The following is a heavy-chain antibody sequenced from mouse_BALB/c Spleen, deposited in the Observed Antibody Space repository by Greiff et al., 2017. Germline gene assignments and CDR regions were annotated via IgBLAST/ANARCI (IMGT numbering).Heavy chain of an antibody. D-gene: IGHD2-4*01. CDR2: ISTYYGDA. CDR1: GYTFTDYA. V-gene: IGHV1S137*01. J-gene: IGHJ3*01. Sequence: VKLMESGAELVRPGVSVKISCKGSGYTFTDYAMHWVKQSHAKSLEWIGVISTYYGDASYNQKFKGKATMTVDKSSSTAYMELARLTSEDSAIYYCARMGDDYSWFAYWGQGTLVTVSA. CDR3: ARMGDDYSWFAY.